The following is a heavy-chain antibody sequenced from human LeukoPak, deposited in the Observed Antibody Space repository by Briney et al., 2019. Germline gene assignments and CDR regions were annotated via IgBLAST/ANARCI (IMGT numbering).Heavy chain of an antibody. CDR3: ARDRAAAAGRRFWYFDL. D-gene: IGHD6-13*01. J-gene: IGHJ2*01. V-gene: IGHV3-74*01. CDR2: INSDGSST. CDR1: GFTFSSYW. Sequence: GGSLRLSCAASGFTFSSYWMHWVRQAPGKGLVWVSRINSDGSSTSYADSVKGRFTISRDNAKNTLYLQMNSLRAEDTAVYYCARDRAAAAGRRFWYFDLWGRGTLVTVSS.